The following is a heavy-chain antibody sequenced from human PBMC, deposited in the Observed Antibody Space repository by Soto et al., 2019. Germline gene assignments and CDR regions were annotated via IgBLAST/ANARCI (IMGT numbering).Heavy chain of an antibody. CDR1: EYTFTNYW. CDR3: ARLTTDPPKHLSYQYHSIDV. D-gene: IGHD4-17*01. J-gene: IGHJ6*02. CDR2: IYPHDSDT. V-gene: IGHV5-51*01. Sequence: GESLKISCNGSEYTFTNYWIGWVRQMPGKGLEWMGIIYPHDSDTRYSPSFQGQVTISADKSISTAYLQWSSLKASDTAMYYCARLTTDPPKHLSYQYHSIDVWGLGTKVTVSS.